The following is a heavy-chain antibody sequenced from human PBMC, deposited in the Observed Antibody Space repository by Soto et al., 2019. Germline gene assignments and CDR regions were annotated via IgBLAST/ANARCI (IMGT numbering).Heavy chain of an antibody. J-gene: IGHJ4*02. CDR3: AREDKPGGYTPPGTSGFDS. D-gene: IGHD5-12*01. Sequence: GASVKVSCKASGGTFSTYAISWVRQAPGQGLEWMGGIIPIYGTANYAQKFQGRLTMTADESTSTVYMELSSLRSDDTAVYYCAREDKPGGYTPPGTSGFDSWGQGTLLTVSS. V-gene: IGHV1-69*13. CDR1: GGTFSTYA. CDR2: IIPIYGTA.